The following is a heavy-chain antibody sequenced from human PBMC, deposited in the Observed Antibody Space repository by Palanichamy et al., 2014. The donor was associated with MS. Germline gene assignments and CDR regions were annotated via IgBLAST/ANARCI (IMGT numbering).Heavy chain of an antibody. CDR1: GGTFSSHG. J-gene: IGHJ6*02. CDR3: VRDRGADFYYGMDV. Sequence: QVQLVQSGAEVKRPGSSVKVSCKASGGTFSSHGISWVRQAPGQGLEWMGRIIPIVGIANYAQRFQGRVTITADKSTNTAYMELSNLRSEDAAVYYCVRDRGADFYYGMDVWGQGTTVTVSS. V-gene: IGHV1-69*04. CDR2: IIPIVGIA.